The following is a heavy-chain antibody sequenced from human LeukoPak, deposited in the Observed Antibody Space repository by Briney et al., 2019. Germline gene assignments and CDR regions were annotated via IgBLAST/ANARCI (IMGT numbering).Heavy chain of an antibody. CDR1: GGSISSYY. CDR2: IYTSGST. J-gene: IGHJ4*02. D-gene: IGHD5-24*01. V-gene: IGHV4-4*09. Sequence: SETLSLTCTVSGGSISSYYWSWIRQPPGKGLEWIGYIYTSGSTNYNPSLKSRVTISVDTSKNQFSLKLSSVTAADTAVYYCAREKDGYNYSPWGYWGQGTLVTVSS. CDR3: AREKDGYNYSPWGY.